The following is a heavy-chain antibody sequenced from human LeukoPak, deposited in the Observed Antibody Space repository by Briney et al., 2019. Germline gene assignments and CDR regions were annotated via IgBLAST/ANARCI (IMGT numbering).Heavy chain of an antibody. CDR1: VYTFTGYY. J-gene: IGHJ4*02. Sequence: ASVKVSCKASVYTFTGYYMHWVRQAPGQGLAWMGWINPNSGGTNYAQKFQGRATMTRDTSISTAYMELSRVRSDDTAVYYCSLGGGSSGWYGFDYWGEGTLVTVSS. V-gene: IGHV1-2*02. D-gene: IGHD6-19*01. CDR3: SLGGGSSGWYGFDY. CDR2: INPNSGGT.